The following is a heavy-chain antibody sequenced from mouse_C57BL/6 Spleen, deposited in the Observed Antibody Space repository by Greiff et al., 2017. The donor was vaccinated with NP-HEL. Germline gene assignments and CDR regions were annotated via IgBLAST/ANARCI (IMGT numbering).Heavy chain of an antibody. V-gene: IGHV1-80*01. CDR2: IYPGDGDT. CDR1: GYAFSSYW. CDR3: ARRRTYCCSSYGYFDV. Sequence: VQLQQSGAKLVKPGASVKLSCKASGYAFSSYWMNWVKQRPGKGLEWIGQIYPGDGDTNYNGQFKGKATLTADKSSSTAYMQLSSLTSEDSAVYFWARRRTYCCSSYGYFDVWGTGTTVTVSS. J-gene: IGHJ1*03. D-gene: IGHD1-1*01.